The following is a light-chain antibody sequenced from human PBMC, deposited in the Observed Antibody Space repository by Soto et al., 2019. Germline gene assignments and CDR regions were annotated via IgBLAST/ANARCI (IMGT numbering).Light chain of an antibody. CDR2: WAS. J-gene: IGKJ1*01. CDR3: QQYYGAPWT. V-gene: IGKV4-1*01. Sequence: DIVMTQSKDSLAVSLGERATINCKSSQSVLLSSNNRNYLAWYQQKPGQPPKLLIYWASTRESGVPARFSGSGSGTDFTLTISSLQAEDVAVYYCQQYYGAPWTFGQGSKVAIK. CDR1: QSVLLSSNNRNY.